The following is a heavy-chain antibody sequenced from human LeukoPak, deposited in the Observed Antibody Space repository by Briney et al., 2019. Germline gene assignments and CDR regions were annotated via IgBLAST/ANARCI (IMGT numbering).Heavy chain of an antibody. J-gene: IGHJ4*02. D-gene: IGHD1-26*01. CDR3: AKGLVGATLQLGY. V-gene: IGHV1-8*01. Sequence: ASVKISCKASGYTFTNYDINWVRQATGQGLGWMGWMNPNSGNAGYVQDFQGRVTMTRNTSISTAYMELSSLRSEDTAVYYCAKGLVGATLQLGYWGQGTLVTVSS. CDR2: MNPNSGNA. CDR1: GYTFTNYD.